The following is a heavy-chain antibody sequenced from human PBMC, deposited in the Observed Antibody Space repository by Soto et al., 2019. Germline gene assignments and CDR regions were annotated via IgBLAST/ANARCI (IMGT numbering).Heavy chain of an antibody. Sequence: EVQLVESGGGLVQPGRSLRLSCAASGFTFDDYAMHWVRQAPGKGLEWVSGISWNSGSIGYADSVKGRFTISRDNAKNPLYLQMSSLSAEDTALYYYGKDGVRGSSWYLRTEYYYYYYMDVWGKGTTVTVSS. CDR2: ISWNSGSI. CDR3: GKDGVRGSSWYLRTEYYYYYYMDV. CDR1: GFTFDDYA. J-gene: IGHJ6*03. V-gene: IGHV3-9*01. D-gene: IGHD6-13*01.